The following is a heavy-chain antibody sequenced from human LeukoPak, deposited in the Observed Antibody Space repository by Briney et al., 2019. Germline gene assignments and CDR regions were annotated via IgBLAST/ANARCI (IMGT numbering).Heavy chain of an antibody. CDR3: ARKAKVATYFDY. CDR2: IYTSGST. CDR1: GDSISTYY. V-gene: IGHV4-4*07. J-gene: IGHJ4*02. D-gene: IGHD2-15*01. Sequence: SETLSLTCTVSGDSISTYYWSRIRQPAGEGLEWIGRIYTSGSTSYNPSLKSRVTMSLDTSKDQFSLRLTSVTAADTAVYYCARKAKVATYFDYWGQGILVTVSS.